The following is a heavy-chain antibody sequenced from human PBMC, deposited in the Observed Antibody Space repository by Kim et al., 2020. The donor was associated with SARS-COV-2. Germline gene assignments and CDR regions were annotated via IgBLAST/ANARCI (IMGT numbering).Heavy chain of an antibody. J-gene: IGHJ5*02. CDR1: GYTLTELS. Sequence: ASVKVSCMVSGYTLTELSMHWVRQAPGKGLEWMGGFDPEDGETIYAQKFQGRVTMTEDTSTDTAYMELRSLRYEDTAVYYCATGPPYCSSTSCSNWFDPWGQGTLVTVSS. V-gene: IGHV1-24*01. CDR2: FDPEDGET. CDR3: ATGPPYCSSTSCSNWFDP. D-gene: IGHD2-2*01.